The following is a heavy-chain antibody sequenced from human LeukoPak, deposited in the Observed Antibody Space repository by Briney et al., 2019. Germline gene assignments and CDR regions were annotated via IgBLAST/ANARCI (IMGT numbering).Heavy chain of an antibody. CDR3: TRDLEY. Sequence: PGGSLRLSCGASGYTFSDYTMNWVRQAPGKGPEWISYISSGGSVMHYADSVKGRFTISRDNVENSLYLQMNSLRVEDTAVYYCTRDLEYWGQGVVVTVSS. V-gene: IGHV3-48*01. CDR1: GYTFSDYT. CDR2: ISSGGSVM. J-gene: IGHJ4*02.